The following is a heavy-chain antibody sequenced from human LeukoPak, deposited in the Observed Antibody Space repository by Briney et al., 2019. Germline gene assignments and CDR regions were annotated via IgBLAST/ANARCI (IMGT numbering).Heavy chain of an antibody. CDR2: ITSDGSST. Sequence: GGSLRLSCAASGFTFSSYSMNWVRQPPGKGLLWVSRITSDGSSTSYADSVKGRFTISRDNAKNTLYLQMNSLRAEDRAVYYCARGNGHASDIWGQGTMVSVSS. J-gene: IGHJ3*02. CDR1: GFTFSSYS. V-gene: IGHV3-74*01. D-gene: IGHD2-8*01. CDR3: ARGNGHASDI.